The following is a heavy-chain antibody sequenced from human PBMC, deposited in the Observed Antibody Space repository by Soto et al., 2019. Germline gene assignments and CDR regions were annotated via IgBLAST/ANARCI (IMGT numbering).Heavy chain of an antibody. CDR2: ISFDGRDI. Sequence: QVQLVESGGGVVHPGTSLRLSSVTSGFTFSSFARDWVRQAPGKGLEWVAAISFDGRDISYRESVKGRFTISRDKFKNTVYLQMNSLRPEDTAVYYCAKESLDYFDSGRFYAPAFDHWGQGTLVTISS. CDR3: AKESLDYFDSGRFYAPAFDH. J-gene: IGHJ4*02. D-gene: IGHD3-10*01. CDR1: GFTFSSFA. V-gene: IGHV3-30*18.